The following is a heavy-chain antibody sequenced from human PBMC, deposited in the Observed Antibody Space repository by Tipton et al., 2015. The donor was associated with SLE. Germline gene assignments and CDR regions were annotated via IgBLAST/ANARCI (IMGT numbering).Heavy chain of an antibody. CDR1: GDSMNNYY. D-gene: IGHD6-19*01. J-gene: IGHJ3*01. V-gene: IGHV4-4*07. CDR3: AKEKENTGWFWLNAFDV. CDR2: IYKTGIT. Sequence: TLSLTCSVSGDSMNNYYWCWFRQPAGMPLGWIGRIYKTGITNYNPSLKGRLSMSVDTSKAHFSLNLNSVTAADTAIYYCAKEKENTGWFWLNAFDVWGRGTLVTVST.